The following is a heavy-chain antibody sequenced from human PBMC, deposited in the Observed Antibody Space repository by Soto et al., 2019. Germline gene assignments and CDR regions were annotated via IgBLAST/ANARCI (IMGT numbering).Heavy chain of an antibody. CDR3: ARDQQRSSVRPPHGSLDI. Sequence: ASVKVSCKASGYTFTSYGISWVRQAPGQGLEWMGWISAYNGNTNYAQKLQGRVTMTTDTSTSTAYMELRSLRSDDTAVYYCARDQQRSSVRPPHGSLDIWGQGTMVTVSS. V-gene: IGHV1-18*01. D-gene: IGHD6-19*01. J-gene: IGHJ3*02. CDR2: ISAYNGNT. CDR1: GYTFTSYG.